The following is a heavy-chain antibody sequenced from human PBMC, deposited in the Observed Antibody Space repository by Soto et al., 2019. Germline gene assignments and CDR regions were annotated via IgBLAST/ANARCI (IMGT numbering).Heavy chain of an antibody. CDR2: ISYDGTNK. D-gene: IGHD5-18*01. CDR1: GFTFSSYW. J-gene: IGHJ6*02. Sequence: GGSLRLSCAASGFTFSSYWMHWVRQAPGKGLVWVSHISYDGTNKYYADSVRGRFTISRVNSKNTLFLQMNSLRAEDTAVYYCAKDGGGYNYGYVMLDKYYYGMDVWGQGTTVTVSS. CDR3: AKDGGGYNYGYVMLDKYYYGMDV. V-gene: IGHV3-30*18.